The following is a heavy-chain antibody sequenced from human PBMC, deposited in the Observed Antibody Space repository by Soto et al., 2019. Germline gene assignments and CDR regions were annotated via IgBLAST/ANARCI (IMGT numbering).Heavy chain of an antibody. CDR3: ARVQLFQFDP. J-gene: IGHJ5*02. CDR2: IYYSGST. V-gene: IGHV4-30-4*01. CDR1: GGSISSGDYY. D-gene: IGHD2-21*01. Sequence: SETLSLTCTVSGGSISSGDYYWSWIRQPPGKGLEWIGYIYYSGSTYYNPSLKSRVTISVDTSKNQFSLKLSSVTAADTAVDYCARVQLFQFDPWGQGTLVTVSS.